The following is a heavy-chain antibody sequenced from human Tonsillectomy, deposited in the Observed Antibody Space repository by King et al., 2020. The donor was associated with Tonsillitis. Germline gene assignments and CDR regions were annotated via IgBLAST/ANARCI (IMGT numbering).Heavy chain of an antibody. CDR3: TRINNDFWSGYADF. CDR1: GFSLTTSGMC. V-gene: IGHV2-70*01. D-gene: IGHD3-3*01. CDR2: IDCDDDK. J-gene: IGHJ4*02. Sequence: VTLKESGPALVKPTQTLTLTCTFSGFSLTTSGMCVSWIRQPPGKALEWLALIDCDDDKYYRTSLKTRLTTSKDTTKNQVVLIMTNMDPEDTATYYCTRINNDFWSGYADFWGRGTLVTVSS.